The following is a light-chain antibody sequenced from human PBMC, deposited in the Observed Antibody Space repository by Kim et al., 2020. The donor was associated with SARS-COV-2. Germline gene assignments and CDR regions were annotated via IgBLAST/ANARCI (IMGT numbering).Light chain of an antibody. J-gene: IGLJ2*01. Sequence: SVTISRTGSSSNIGAGYDVHWYQQLPGTAPKLLIYGNSNRPSGVPDRFSGSESGTSASLAITGLQAEDEADYYCQSYDSSLSGSVVFGGGTQLTVL. CDR1: SSNIGAGYD. CDR3: QSYDSSLSGSVV. V-gene: IGLV1-40*01. CDR2: GNS.